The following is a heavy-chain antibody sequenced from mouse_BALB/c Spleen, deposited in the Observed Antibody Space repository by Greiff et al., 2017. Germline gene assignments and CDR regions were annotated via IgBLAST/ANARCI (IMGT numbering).Heavy chain of an antibody. D-gene: IGHD1-1*01. CDR1: GFSITSCY. CDR3: ARGPYGSSFAWLAY. V-gene: IGHV3-8*02. Sequence: VQLMQSGPSFVKPSQSLSLTCSVSGFSITSCYWTWIRKFPGNKLEYMGYISYSGSTYYNPSLKSRISITRDTSKNQSYLQLISVTTEDTATYYCARGPYGSSFAWLAYWGQGTLVTVSA. J-gene: IGHJ3*01. CDR2: ISYSGST.